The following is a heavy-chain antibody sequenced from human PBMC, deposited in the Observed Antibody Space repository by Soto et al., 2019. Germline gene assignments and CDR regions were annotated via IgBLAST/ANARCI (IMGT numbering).Heavy chain of an antibody. J-gene: IGHJ6*02. CDR3: ARNIVVVVAATNYGMDV. Sequence: QVQLQESGPGLVKPSGTLSLTCAVSGGSISSSNWWSWVRQPPGKGLEWIGEIYHSGSTNYNPSRKSRVTISVXXSXNXXSLKLSSVTAADTAVYYCARNIVVVVAATNYGMDVWGQGTTVTVSS. CDR1: GGSISSSNW. V-gene: IGHV4-4*02. D-gene: IGHD2-15*01. CDR2: IYHSGST.